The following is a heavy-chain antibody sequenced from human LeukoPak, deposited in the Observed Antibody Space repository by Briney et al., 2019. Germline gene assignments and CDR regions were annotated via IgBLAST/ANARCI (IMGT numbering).Heavy chain of an antibody. CDR3: ARVPPLPRPYSGYDYYFDY. CDR2: IYYSGST. J-gene: IGHJ4*02. V-gene: IGHV4-59*01. Sequence: SETLSLTCTVSGGSISSYCWSWIRQPPGKGLEWIGYIYYSGSTNYNPSLKSRVTLSVDTSKNQFSLKLSSVTAADTAVYYCARVPPLPRPYSGYDYYFDYWGQGTLVTVPS. CDR1: GGSISSYC. D-gene: IGHD5-12*01.